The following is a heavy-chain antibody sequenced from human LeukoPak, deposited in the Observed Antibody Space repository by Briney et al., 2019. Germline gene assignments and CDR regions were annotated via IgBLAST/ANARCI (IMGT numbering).Heavy chain of an antibody. D-gene: IGHD3-10*01. CDR3: ARALSYGSGSSPYYYGMDV. Sequence: ASVKVSCKASGYTFTSYGISWVRQAPGQGLEWMGWISAYNGNTNYAQKLQGRVTMTTDTSTSTAYMELSRLRSDDTAVYYCARALSYGSGSSPYYYGMDVWGQGTTVTVSS. V-gene: IGHV1-18*01. J-gene: IGHJ6*02. CDR1: GYTFTSYG. CDR2: ISAYNGNT.